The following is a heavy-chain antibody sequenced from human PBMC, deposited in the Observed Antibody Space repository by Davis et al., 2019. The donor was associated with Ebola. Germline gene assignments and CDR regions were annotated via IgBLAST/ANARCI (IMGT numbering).Heavy chain of an antibody. D-gene: IGHD3-3*01. CDR2: INPSGGST. CDR3: ARGITVFEVVSHFDF. Sequence: ASVKVSCKASGYTFTSYYMHWVRQAPGQGLEWMGIINPSGGSTSYAQKFQGRVTMTRDTSTSTVYMELSSLRSEDTAVYYCARGITVFEVVSHFDFWGQGTLVTVSS. CDR1: GYTFTSYY. V-gene: IGHV1-46*01. J-gene: IGHJ4*02.